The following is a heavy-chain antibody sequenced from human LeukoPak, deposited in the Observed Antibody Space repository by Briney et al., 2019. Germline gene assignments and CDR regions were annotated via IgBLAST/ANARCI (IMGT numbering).Heavy chain of an antibody. CDR3: AKDSSLYSSGWSTFDY. CDR2: ITSTSSYI. Sequence: GGSLRLSCAASGFTFSTYNMNWVRQAPGKGLEWVSSITSTSSYIYYADSVKGRFTISRDNAKSSLYLQMNSLRAEDMALYYCAKDSSLYSSGWSTFDYWGQGTLVTVSS. CDR1: GFTFSTYN. V-gene: IGHV3-21*04. D-gene: IGHD6-19*01. J-gene: IGHJ4*02.